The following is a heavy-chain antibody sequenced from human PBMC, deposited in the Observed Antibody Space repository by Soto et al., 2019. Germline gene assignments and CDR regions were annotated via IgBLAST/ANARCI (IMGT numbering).Heavy chain of an antibody. CDR3: ARVTGYNQPIDY. CDR2: INSDENNI. D-gene: IGHD5-12*01. Sequence: HPGGSLRLSCAASGFTFSTYWMHWVRQAPGKGLVWVSRINSDENNISYADSVKGRFTISRDNAKNTLYLQMNSLRAEDTAVYYCARVTGYNQPIDYWGQGTLVTVSS. V-gene: IGHV3-74*01. J-gene: IGHJ4*02. CDR1: GFTFSTYW.